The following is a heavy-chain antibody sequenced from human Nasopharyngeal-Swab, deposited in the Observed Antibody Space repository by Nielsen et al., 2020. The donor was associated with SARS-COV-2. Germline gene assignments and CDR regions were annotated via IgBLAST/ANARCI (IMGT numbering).Heavy chain of an antibody. CDR3: VSIRLGVIGTVGAD. CDR2: IRGDGSDP. Sequence: WIRQPPGKGLVWVSRIRGDGSDPTYADSVKGRFTISKDNAKNTMYLQMNSLRADDTAMYFCVSIRLGVIGTVGADWGQGTLVTVSS. V-gene: IGHV3-74*01. J-gene: IGHJ4*02. D-gene: IGHD2/OR15-2a*01.